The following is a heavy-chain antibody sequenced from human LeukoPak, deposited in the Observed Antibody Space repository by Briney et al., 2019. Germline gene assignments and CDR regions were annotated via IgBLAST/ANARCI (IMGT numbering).Heavy chain of an antibody. V-gene: IGHV1-8*01. J-gene: IGHJ4*02. Sequence: ASVKVSCKASGYTFTSYDINWVRQATGQGLEWMGWMNPNSGNTGYAQKFQGRVTMTRNTSISTAYMELSSLRSEDTAVYYRARGLMVRGVYYFDYWGQGTLVTVSS. CDR1: GYTFTSYD. CDR2: MNPNSGNT. D-gene: IGHD3-10*01. CDR3: ARGLMVRGVYYFDY.